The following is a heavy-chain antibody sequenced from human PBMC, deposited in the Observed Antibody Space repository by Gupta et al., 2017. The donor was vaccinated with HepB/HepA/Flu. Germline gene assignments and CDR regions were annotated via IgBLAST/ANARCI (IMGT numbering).Heavy chain of an antibody. D-gene: IGHD4-17*01. CDR2: IRSKAYGETT. V-gene: IGHV3-49*04. J-gene: IGHJ6*02. CDR1: GFSFCDDS. CDR3: TRGYGVFYYYGMDV. Sequence: EVQLVDSGGGLIQPGRSLRLSCTTSGFSFCDDSMTWVRQAPGKGLEWVGFIRSKAYGETTEYAAPVKGRFTISRDDSKNIAYLQMNSLKTEDTAVYYCTRGYGVFYYYGMDVWGQGTTVTVSS.